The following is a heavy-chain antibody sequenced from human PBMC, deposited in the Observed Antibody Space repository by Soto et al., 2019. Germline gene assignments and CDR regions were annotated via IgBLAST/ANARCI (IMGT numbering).Heavy chain of an antibody. J-gene: IGHJ4*02. CDR2: IYYSGST. CDR1: GGSISSYY. CDR3: ARAYGGYADY. D-gene: IGHD5-12*01. Sequence: QVQLQESGPGLVKPSETLSLTCTVSGGSISSYYWSWIRQPPGKGLEWIGYIYYSGSTNYNPSLKSRVTISVDTSKNQFSLKLSSVTAADMAVYYCARAYGGYADYWGQGALVTVSS. V-gene: IGHV4-59*01.